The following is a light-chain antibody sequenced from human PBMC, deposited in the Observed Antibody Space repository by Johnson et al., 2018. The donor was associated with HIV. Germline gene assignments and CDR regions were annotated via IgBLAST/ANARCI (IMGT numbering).Light chain of an antibody. CDR2: ENN. Sequence: QSVLTQPPSVSAAPGQKVTISCSGSSFNIGNNYVSWYQQLPGTAPKLLIYENNKRPSGIPDRFSGSKSGTSATLGITGLQTGDEADYYCGTWDSSLSAGEVFGTWTKVTVL. CDR3: GTWDSSLSAGEV. J-gene: IGLJ1*01. CDR1: SFNIGNNY. V-gene: IGLV1-51*02.